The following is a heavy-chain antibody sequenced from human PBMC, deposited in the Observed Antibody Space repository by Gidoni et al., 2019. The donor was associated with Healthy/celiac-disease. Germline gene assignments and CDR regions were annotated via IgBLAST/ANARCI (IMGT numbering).Heavy chain of an antibody. V-gene: IGHV1-69*01. CDR1: GGTFSSYA. J-gene: IGHJ6*02. CDR3: ARDSPGIAAAGNDYYYYYGMDV. Sequence: QVQLVQSGAEVKKPGSSVKVSCKASGGTFSSYAISWVRQAPGQGLEWMGGIIPIFGTANYAQKFQGRVTITAEESTSTAYMELSSLRSEDTAVYYCARDSPGIAAAGNDYYYYYGMDVWGQGTTVTVSS. CDR2: IIPIFGTA. D-gene: IGHD6-13*01.